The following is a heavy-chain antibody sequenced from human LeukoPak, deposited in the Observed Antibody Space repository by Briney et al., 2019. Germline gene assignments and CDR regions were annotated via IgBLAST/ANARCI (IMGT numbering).Heavy chain of an antibody. CDR3: ARVGYYDFWSGYLGYYYYMDV. J-gene: IGHJ6*03. Sequence: SETLSLTCTVSGGSISSYYWSWIRQPAGKGLEWIGSIYYSGSTYYNPSLKSRVTISVDTSKNQFSLKLSSVTAADTAVYYCARVGYYDFWSGYLGYYYYMDVWGKGTTVTVSS. CDR2: IYYSGST. CDR1: GGSISSYY. V-gene: IGHV4-4*07. D-gene: IGHD3-3*01.